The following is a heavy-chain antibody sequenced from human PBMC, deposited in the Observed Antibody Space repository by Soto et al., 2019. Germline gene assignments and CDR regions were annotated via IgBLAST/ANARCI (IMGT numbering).Heavy chain of an antibody. V-gene: IGHV3-30-3*01. D-gene: IGHD3-3*01. CDR3: ARVNPYYDFWSGSNAFDI. J-gene: IGHJ3*02. Sequence: GSLRLSCGASGFTFSSYAMHWVRQAPGKGLEWVAVISYDGSNKYYADSVKGRFTISRDNSKNTLYLQMNSLRAEDTAVYYCARVNPYYDFWSGSNAFDIWGQGTMVTVSS. CDR1: GFTFSSYA. CDR2: ISYDGSNK.